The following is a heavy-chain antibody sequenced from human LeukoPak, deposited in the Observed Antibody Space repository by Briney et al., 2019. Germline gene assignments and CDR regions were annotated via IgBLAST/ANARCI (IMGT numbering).Heavy chain of an antibody. CDR2: IYAGGNT. Sequence: SETLSLTCTVSGGSIGAYYWTWLRQSPGRGLEWIGYIYAGGNTRYNASLESRVAISVDTSKNQFSLRLSSVTAADTAVYFCAKSIASAGTNSCYYMDVWGKGTTVTVSS. V-gene: IGHV4-4*09. CDR1: GGSIGAYY. J-gene: IGHJ6*03. D-gene: IGHD6-13*01. CDR3: AKSIASAGTNSCYYMDV.